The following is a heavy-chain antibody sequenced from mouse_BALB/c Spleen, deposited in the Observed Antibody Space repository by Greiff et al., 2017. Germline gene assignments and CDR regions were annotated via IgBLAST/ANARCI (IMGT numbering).Heavy chain of an antibody. CDR1: GYAFTNYL. J-gene: IGHJ4*01. V-gene: IGHV1-54*03. Sequence: QVQLKQSGAELVRPGTSVKVSCKASGYAFTNYLIEWVKQRPGQGLEWIGVINPGSGGTNYNEKFKGKATLTADKSSSTAYMQLSSLTSDDSAVYFCARRAYYGNYDYAMDYWGQGTSVTVSS. CDR3: ARRAYYGNYDYAMDY. CDR2: INPGSGGT. D-gene: IGHD2-10*01.